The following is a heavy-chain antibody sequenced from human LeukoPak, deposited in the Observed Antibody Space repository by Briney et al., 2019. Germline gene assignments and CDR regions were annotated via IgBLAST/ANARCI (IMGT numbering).Heavy chain of an antibody. Sequence: GRSLRLSCAASGFTFSSYAMHWVRQAPGKGLEWVAVISYDGSNKYYADSVKGRFTISRDNSKNTLYLQMNSLRAEDTAVYYCARDLRPYDSSGYYLDWGQGTLVTVSS. CDR3: ARDLRPYDSSGYYLD. D-gene: IGHD3-22*01. J-gene: IGHJ4*02. CDR2: ISYDGSNK. CDR1: GFTFSSYA. V-gene: IGHV3-30*04.